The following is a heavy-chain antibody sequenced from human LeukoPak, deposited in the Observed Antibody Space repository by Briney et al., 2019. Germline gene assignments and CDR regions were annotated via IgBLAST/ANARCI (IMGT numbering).Heavy chain of an antibody. CDR1: GGTFSSYA. Sequence: SVKVSCKASGGTFSSYAISWVGQAPGQGLEWMGRIIPIFGTANYAQKFQGRVTITTDESTSTAYMELSSLRSEDTAVYYCARACRDGYNCPGRYYFDYWGQGTLVTVSP. CDR2: IIPIFGTA. J-gene: IGHJ4*02. D-gene: IGHD5-24*01. CDR3: ARACRDGYNCPGRYYFDY. V-gene: IGHV1-69*05.